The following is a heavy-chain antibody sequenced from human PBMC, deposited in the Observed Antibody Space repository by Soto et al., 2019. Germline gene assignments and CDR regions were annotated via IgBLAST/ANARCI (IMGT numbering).Heavy chain of an antibody. CDR3: AKGRKSTEKDIAVMLAAASSIQH. D-gene: IGHD2-15*01. V-gene: IGHV3-23*01. CDR2: ISATSATT. Sequence: GGSLRLSCVASGFTFSDYAMTWVRQAPGKGLEWVSVISATSATTYYADSVRGRFTISRDNSKNTLNLQMNDLRVEDTAVIYCAKGRKSTEKDIAVMLAAASSIQHWGQGTLVTVS. CDR1: GFTFSDYA. J-gene: IGHJ1*01.